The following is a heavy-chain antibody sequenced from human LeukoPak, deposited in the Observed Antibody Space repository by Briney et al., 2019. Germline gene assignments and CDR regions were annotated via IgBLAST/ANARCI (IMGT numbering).Heavy chain of an antibody. CDR2: IYYSGST. CDR3: AGDSSGYYYPDY. D-gene: IGHD3-22*01. Sequence: PSETLSLTCTVSGGSISSSSYYWGWIRQPPGKGLEWIGSIYYSGSTYYNPSLKSRVTISVDTSKNQFSLKLSSVTVADTAVYYCAGDSSGYYYPDYWGQGTLVTVSS. J-gene: IGHJ4*02. CDR1: GGSISSSSYY. V-gene: IGHV4-39*07.